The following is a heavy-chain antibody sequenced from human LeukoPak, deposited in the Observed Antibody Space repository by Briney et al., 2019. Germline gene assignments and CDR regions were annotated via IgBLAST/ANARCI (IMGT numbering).Heavy chain of an antibody. Sequence: SQTLSLTCAASGGSISSGGYSWSWIRQPPGKGLEWIGYIYHSGSTYYNPSLKSRVTISVDRSKNQFSLKLSSVTAADTAVYYCARVGGYYGMDVWGQGTTVTVSS. D-gene: IGHD3-16*01. CDR3: ARVGGYYGMDV. CDR2: IYHSGST. J-gene: IGHJ6*02. CDR1: GGSISSGGYS. V-gene: IGHV4-30-2*01.